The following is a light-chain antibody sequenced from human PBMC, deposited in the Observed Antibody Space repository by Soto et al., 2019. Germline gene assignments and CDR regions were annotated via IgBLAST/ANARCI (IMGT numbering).Light chain of an antibody. CDR3: KLRSNWPIT. V-gene: IGKV3-11*01. J-gene: IGKJ5*01. CDR1: QSVSSY. CDR2: DAS. Sequence: EIVLTQSPATLSLSPGERVTLSCRASQSVSSYLAWYQQKPGQAPRLLIYDASNRATGIQARFSGSGSGTDFTLIIGSLEPEDFALYYCKLRSNWPITFGQGTRLEI.